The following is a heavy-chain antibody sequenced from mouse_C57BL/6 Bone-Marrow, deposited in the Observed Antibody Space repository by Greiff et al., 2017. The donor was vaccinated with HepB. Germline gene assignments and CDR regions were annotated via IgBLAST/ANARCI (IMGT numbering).Heavy chain of an antibody. CDR1: GYTFTDYY. CDR3: ARGVVTTVRFGY. CDR2: INPYNGGT. Sequence: EVQLQQSGPVLVKPGASVKMSCKASGYTFTDYYMNWVKQSHGKSLEWIGVINPYNGGTRYNPKFQGKATLTVDKSSSTAYMGLNSLTSEDAAVYYWARGVVTTVRFGYWGQGTLVTFAA. V-gene: IGHV1-19*01. J-gene: IGHJ3*01. D-gene: IGHD2-2*01.